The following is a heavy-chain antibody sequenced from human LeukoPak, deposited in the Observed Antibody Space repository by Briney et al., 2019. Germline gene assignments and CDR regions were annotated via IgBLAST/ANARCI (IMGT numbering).Heavy chain of an antibody. J-gene: IGHJ3*02. CDR1: GGSINSYY. CDR2: GHYTGST. Sequence: SETLSLTCTVSGGSINSYYWNWIRQPPGKGLEWIGYGHYTGSTYKNPSLNSRVAFSVDTSKNQFSLKLSSVTAADTAVYYCARWGEHSALRVHAFDIWGQGTMVTVSS. CDR3: ARWGEHSALRVHAFDI. D-gene: IGHD3-10*01. V-gene: IGHV4-59*01.